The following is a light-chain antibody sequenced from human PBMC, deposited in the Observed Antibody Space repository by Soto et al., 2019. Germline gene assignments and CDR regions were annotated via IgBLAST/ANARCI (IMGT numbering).Light chain of an antibody. CDR3: QQYGGSSWT. CDR1: QSISISY. J-gene: IGKJ1*01. CDR2: STS. Sequence: EIVLTQSPDTLSLSPGERATLSCRASQSISISYLAWYQQQPGQAPRLLIYSTSTRATGIPDRFSGRGSGTDFTLTITKLEPGDFAVYYCQQYGGSSWTFGQGTKVEIK. V-gene: IGKV3-20*01.